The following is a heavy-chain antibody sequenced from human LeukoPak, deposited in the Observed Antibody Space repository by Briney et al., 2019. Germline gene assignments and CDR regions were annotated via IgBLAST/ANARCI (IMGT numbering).Heavy chain of an antibody. CDR2: IYYSGST. D-gene: IGHD5-12*01. CDR1: GGSISSYY. CDR3: ARDGGVATTSNWFDP. Sequence: SETLSLTCTVSGGSISSYYWSWIRQPPGKGLEWIGYIYYSGSTNYNPSLKSRVTISVDTSKNQFSLKLSSVTAADTAVYYCARDGGVATTSNWFDPWGQGTLVTVSS. J-gene: IGHJ5*02. V-gene: IGHV4-59*01.